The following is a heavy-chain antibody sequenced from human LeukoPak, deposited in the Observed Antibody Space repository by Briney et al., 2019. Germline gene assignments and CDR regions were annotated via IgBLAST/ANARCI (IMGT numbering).Heavy chain of an antibody. D-gene: IGHD3-3*01. CDR3: AEWNRMANREFFD. CDR2: FIGADGDT. V-gene: IGHV3-23*01. CDR1: GFNFINFP. Sequence: GGSLRLSCATSGFNFINFPMTWFRQAPGKGLEWVSFIGADGDTNYAESAKARFTISRDNSKKTLFLEMHTLRVEDTAVYYCAEWNRMANREFFDWGQGTLVVVAS. J-gene: IGHJ4*02.